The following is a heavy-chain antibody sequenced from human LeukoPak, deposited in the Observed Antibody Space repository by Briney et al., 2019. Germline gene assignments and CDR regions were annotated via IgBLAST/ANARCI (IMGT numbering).Heavy chain of an antibody. V-gene: IGHV7-4-1*02. CDR2: INTNTGNP. CDR3: ARGRTEVSELRYFDWLLYSDWFDP. J-gene: IGHJ5*02. CDR1: GYTFTSYA. Sequence: ASVNVSCKASGYTFTSYAMNWVRQAPGQGLEWMGWINTNTGNPTYAQGFTGRFVFSLDPSVSTAYLQISSLKAEDTAVYYCARGRTEVSELRYFDWLLYSDWFDPWGQGTLVTVSS. D-gene: IGHD3-9*01.